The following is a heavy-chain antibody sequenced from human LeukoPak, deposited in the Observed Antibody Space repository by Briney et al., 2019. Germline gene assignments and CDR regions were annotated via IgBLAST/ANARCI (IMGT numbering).Heavy chain of an antibody. J-gene: IGHJ4*02. CDR2: IIPIFGTA. Sequence: SVKVSCKASGGTFSSYAISWVRQAPGQGLEWMGGIIPIFGTANYAQKFQGRVTITADESTSTAYMELSSLRSEGTAVYYCASSPGGLTHYYFDYWGQGTLVTVSS. CDR1: GGTFSSYA. V-gene: IGHV1-69*13. CDR3: ASSPGGLTHYYFDY. D-gene: IGHD3-9*01.